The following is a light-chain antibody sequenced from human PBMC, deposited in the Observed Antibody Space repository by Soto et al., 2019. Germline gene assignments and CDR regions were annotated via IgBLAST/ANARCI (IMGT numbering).Light chain of an antibody. J-gene: IGKJ1*01. CDR3: QHYGSPRWT. CDR1: QTINSNY. Sequence: EIILTQSPGTLSLSPGERATLSCRASQTINSNYLIWYQQKSGQAPRLLIYGAFSRATGIPDRFRGSGSVTDFTLTINRREPEDFAVYYCQHYGSPRWTFGQGTKVEIK. V-gene: IGKV3-20*01. CDR2: GAF.